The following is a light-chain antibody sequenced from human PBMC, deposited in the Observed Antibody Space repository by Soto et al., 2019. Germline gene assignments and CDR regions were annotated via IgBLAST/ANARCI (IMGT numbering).Light chain of an antibody. V-gene: IGKV1-9*01. CDR1: QGISSY. Sequence: DIQLTQAPSFLSASVVERVTITCLASQGISSYLAWYQQKPGKAPKLLIYAASTLQSGVPSRFSGSGSGTEFTLTSSSLQPEDFATYYCQQLNSYPYTFGQGTKLEIK. CDR3: QQLNSYPYT. CDR2: AAS. J-gene: IGKJ2*01.